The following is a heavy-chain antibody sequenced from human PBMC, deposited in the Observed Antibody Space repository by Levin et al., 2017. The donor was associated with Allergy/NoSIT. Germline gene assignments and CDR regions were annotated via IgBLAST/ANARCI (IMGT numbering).Heavy chain of an antibody. D-gene: IGHD2-2*01. CDR2: INPNGGYT. J-gene: IGHJ3*02. CDR3: ARDLESVTSCRSTSCYEPPDGFDI. Sequence: ASVKVSCKAFGYTFTSYYIHWVRQAPGQGLEWMGIINPNGGYTRYAQKFQGRVTMTRDTSTSTVYMELSSLRSEDTAVYYCARDLESVTSCRSTSCYEPPDGFDIWGQGTMVTVS. V-gene: IGHV1-46*03. CDR1: GYTFTSYY.